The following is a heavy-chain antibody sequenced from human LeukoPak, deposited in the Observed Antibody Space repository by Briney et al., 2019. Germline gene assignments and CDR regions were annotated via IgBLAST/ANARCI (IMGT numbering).Heavy chain of an antibody. Sequence: SETLSLTCTVSGGSISSSSYYWGWIRQPPGKGLEWIGSIYYSGSTYYNPSLKSRVTISVDTSKNQFSLKLSSVTAADTAVYYCARLRTAAAGMDYWGQGTLVTVSS. CDR1: GGSISSSSYY. D-gene: IGHD6-13*01. CDR2: IYYSGST. CDR3: ARLRTAAAGMDY. J-gene: IGHJ4*02. V-gene: IGHV4-39*01.